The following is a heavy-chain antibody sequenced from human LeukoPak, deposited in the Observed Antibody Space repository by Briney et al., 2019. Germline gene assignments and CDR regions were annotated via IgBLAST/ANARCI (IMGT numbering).Heavy chain of an antibody. CDR2: VSGRGEST. D-gene: IGHD3-3*01. Sequence: GGSLRPSCAASTFTFSTYAMNWVRQAPGKGLEWVSGVSGRGESTHYADSVKGRFTISRDNSKNTVYLQMNSLRAEDTAIYFCAKGGGTDDFWSGDRNRYYYFYYMDVWGKGTTVTVS. CDR1: TFTFSTYA. J-gene: IGHJ6*03. CDR3: AKGGGTDDFWSGDRNRYYYFYYMDV. V-gene: IGHV3-23*01.